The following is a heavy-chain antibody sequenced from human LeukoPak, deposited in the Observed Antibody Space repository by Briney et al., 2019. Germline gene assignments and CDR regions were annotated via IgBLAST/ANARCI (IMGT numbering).Heavy chain of an antibody. CDR3: ARSYGWLPGGM. D-gene: IGHD5-12*01. J-gene: IGHJ4*02. Sequence: GRSLRLSCAASGFAFSSYGMHWVRQAPGKGLEWVAVISYDGSSKYYADSVKGRFTISRDNSKNTLYLQMNSLRAEDTAVYYCARSYGWLPGGMWGQGTLVAVSS. CDR1: GFAFSSYG. CDR2: ISYDGSSK. V-gene: IGHV3-30*03.